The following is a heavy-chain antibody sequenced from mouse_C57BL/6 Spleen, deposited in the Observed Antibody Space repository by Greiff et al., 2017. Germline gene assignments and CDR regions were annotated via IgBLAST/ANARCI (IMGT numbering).Heavy chain of an antibody. J-gene: IGHJ2*01. CDR1: GFSLTSYG. Sequence: QVQLQQSGPGLVQPSQSLSITCTVSGFSLTSYGVHWVRQSPGTGLEWLGVIWRGGSTDYNAAFMSRLSITKDNSKSQVFFKMNSLQADDTAIYYCAKGAYYDYDGCFDYWGQGTTLTVSS. D-gene: IGHD2-4*01. CDR3: AKGAYYDYDGCFDY. V-gene: IGHV2-5*01. CDR2: IWRGGST.